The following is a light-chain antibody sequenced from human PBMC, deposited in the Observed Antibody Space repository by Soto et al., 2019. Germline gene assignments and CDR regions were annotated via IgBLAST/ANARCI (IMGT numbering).Light chain of an antibody. Sequence: QSALTQPPSASGSPGQSVTISCTGTSSDVGAYNYVSWYQQHAGKAPKLVIYEVTKRPSGVPDRFSGSKSANTASLTVSGLQAEDEADYYCSSYTSSSTPYVFGTGTKVTVL. V-gene: IGLV2-8*01. CDR2: EVT. CDR3: SSYTSSSTPYV. J-gene: IGLJ1*01. CDR1: SSDVGAYNY.